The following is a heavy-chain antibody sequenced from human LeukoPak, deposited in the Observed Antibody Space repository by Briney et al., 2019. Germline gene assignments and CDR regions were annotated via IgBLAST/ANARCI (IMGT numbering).Heavy chain of an antibody. CDR2: IYYSGST. V-gene: IGHV4-59*01. CDR3: ARVGRGSGSYYLDY. J-gene: IGHJ4*02. CDR1: GGSISSYY. D-gene: IGHD3-10*01. Sequence: SETPSLTCTVSGGSISSYYWSWIRQPPGKGLEWIGYIYYSGSTNYNPSLKSRVTISVDTSKNQFSLKLSSVTAADTAVYYCARVGRGSGSYYLDYWGQGTLVTVSS.